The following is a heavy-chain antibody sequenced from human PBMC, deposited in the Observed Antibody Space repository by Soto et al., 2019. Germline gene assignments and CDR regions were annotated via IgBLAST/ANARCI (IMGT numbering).Heavy chain of an antibody. CDR3: ARGLWSFDY. CDR2: IWLDGSNK. CDR1: GFTFSSYG. V-gene: IGHV3-33*01. J-gene: IGHJ4*02. D-gene: IGHD5-18*01. Sequence: QVQLVESGGGVVQPGRSLRLSCAASGFTFSSYGMHWVRQAPGKGLEWVAVIWLDGSNKYYADSVKGRFTISRDNSKNTLYLQMNTLRAEDTAVYYCARGLWSFDYWGQGNLVTVSS.